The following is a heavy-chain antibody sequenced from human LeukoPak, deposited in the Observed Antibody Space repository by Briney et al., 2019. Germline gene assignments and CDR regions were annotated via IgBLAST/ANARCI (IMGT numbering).Heavy chain of an antibody. CDR1: GFTFTSYA. J-gene: IGHJ4*02. CDR3: AKRGVVIRVILVGFHKEAYYFDS. D-gene: IGHD3-22*01. Sequence: GGSLRLSCAASGFTFTSYAITWVRQAPGKGLEWLSVISGSGGRTYYADSVKGRFAISRDNPRNTLYLQMNSLRAEDTAVYFCAKRGVVIRVILVGFHKEAYYFDSWGQGALVTVSS. CDR2: ISGSGGRT. V-gene: IGHV3-23*01.